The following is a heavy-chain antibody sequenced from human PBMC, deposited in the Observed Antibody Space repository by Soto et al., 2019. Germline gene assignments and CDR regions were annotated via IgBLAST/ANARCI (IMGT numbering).Heavy chain of an antibody. D-gene: IGHD3-10*01. CDR2: ISAYNGNT. V-gene: IGHV1-18*01. J-gene: IGHJ3*02. CDR3: ARVWVVTMVRGASVAFDI. Sequence: ASVKVSCKASGYTFTSYGISWVRQAPGQGLEWMGWISAYNGNTNYAQKLQGRVTMTTDTSTSTAYMELRSLRSDDTAVYYCARVWVVTMVRGASVAFDIWGKGTMVTVSS. CDR1: GYTFTSYG.